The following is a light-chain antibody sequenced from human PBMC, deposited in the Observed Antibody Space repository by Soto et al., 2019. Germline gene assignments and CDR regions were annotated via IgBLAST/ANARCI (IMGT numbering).Light chain of an antibody. CDR2: GAS. CDR1: QDIRNE. CDR3: LQDRNYPRT. Sequence: AIQMTQSPSSLSASVGDTVTITCRARQDIRNELGCYQHRPGKDPKAMIYGASNLQSGVPSRFSGSGFGPDFPLTISSLQPEDFATYYCLQDRNYPRTFGQGTKV. J-gene: IGKJ1*01. V-gene: IGKV1-6*01.